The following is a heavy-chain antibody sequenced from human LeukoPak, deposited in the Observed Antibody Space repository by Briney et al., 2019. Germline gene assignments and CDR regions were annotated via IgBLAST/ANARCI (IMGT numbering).Heavy chain of an antibody. J-gene: IGHJ5*02. CDR2: IYYTGST. CDR3: ARVAWDRLVVIKEDWFDP. V-gene: IGHV4-39*07. Sequence: PSETLSLTCTVSGGSISSSNYYWGWIRQPPGKGLEWIGNIYYTGSTYYNPSLKSRVTISVDTSKNQFSLKLSSVTAADTAVYYCARVAWDRLVVIKEDWFDPWGQGTLVTVSS. CDR1: GGSISSSNYY. D-gene: IGHD3-22*01.